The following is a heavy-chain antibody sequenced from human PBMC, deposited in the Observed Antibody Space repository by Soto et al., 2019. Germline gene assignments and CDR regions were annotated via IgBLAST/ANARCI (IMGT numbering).Heavy chain of an antibody. Sequence: ESGGGLVQPGGSLRLSCAASGFTFSIYSMNWVRQAPGKGLEWVSYITSSGSAIYYADTVKGRFTISRDNAKNSLYLQMNSLRAEDTAVYYCTRGYTGYAQAGLDSWGQGTLVTVSA. D-gene: IGHD5-12*01. CDR2: ITSSGSAI. CDR3: TRGYTGYAQAGLDS. J-gene: IGHJ4*02. CDR1: GFTFSIYS. V-gene: IGHV3-48*01.